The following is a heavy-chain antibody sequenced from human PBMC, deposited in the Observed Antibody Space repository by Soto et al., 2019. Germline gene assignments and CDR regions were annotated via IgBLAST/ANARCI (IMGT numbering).Heavy chain of an antibody. Sequence: SQTLSLTCAISGDSVSGNSAAWNWIRQSPSRGLEWLGRTYYRSRWYNDYAVSVKSRITVTPDTSKNQFSLHLTSVTAADTAVYYCARQSTGYSVEVDYWGQGTLVTVSS. CDR1: GDSVSGNSAA. D-gene: IGHD6-13*01. CDR3: ARQSTGYSVEVDY. CDR2: TYYRSRWYN. V-gene: IGHV6-1*01. J-gene: IGHJ4*02.